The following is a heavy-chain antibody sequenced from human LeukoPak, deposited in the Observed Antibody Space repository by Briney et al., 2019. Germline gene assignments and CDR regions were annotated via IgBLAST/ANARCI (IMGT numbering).Heavy chain of an antibody. Sequence: GGSLRLSCAASGFTVSSNYMSWVRQAPGKGLEWVSVIYSGGSTYYADSVKGRFTISRDNSKNTLYLQMNSLRAEDTAVYYCARVALTMVRGANYYYCGMDVWGQGTTVTVSS. CDR1: GFTVSSNY. V-gene: IGHV3-66*01. J-gene: IGHJ6*02. CDR2: IYSGGST. CDR3: ARVALTMVRGANYYYCGMDV. D-gene: IGHD3-10*01.